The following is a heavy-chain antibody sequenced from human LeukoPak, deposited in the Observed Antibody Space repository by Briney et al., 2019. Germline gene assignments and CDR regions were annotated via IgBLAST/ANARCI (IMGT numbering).Heavy chain of an antibody. J-gene: IGHJ5*02. CDR1: GYSFTSYW. CDR3: ARQRKTYYYGSGGYTSNWFDP. Sequence: GKSLKISCKGSGYSFTSYWIGWVRQMPGKGLEWMGIIYPGDSDTRYSPSFQGQVTISADKSISTAYLQWSSLKASDTAMYYCARQRKTYYYGSGGYTSNWFDPRGQGTLVTVSS. CDR2: IYPGDSDT. V-gene: IGHV5-51*01. D-gene: IGHD3-10*01.